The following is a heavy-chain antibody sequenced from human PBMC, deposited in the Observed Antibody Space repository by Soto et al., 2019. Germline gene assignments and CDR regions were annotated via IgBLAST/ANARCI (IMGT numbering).Heavy chain of an antibody. D-gene: IGHD1-7*01. Sequence: QEHLVESGGGVVQPGRSLRLSCAASGFSFSNYGMHWVRQAPGKGLEWVAVISYDGNNKHYADSVKGRFTISRDTSNNTVSLQMHSLRPEDTAVYYRARYNWNCGNDYWGQGTLVTVSS. J-gene: IGHJ4*02. CDR1: GFSFSNYG. V-gene: IGHV3-30*03. CDR2: ISYDGNNK. CDR3: ARYNWNCGNDY.